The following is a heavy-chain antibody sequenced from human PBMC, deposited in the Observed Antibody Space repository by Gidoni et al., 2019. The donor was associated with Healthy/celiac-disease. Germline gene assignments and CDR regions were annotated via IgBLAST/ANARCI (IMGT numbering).Heavy chain of an antibody. V-gene: IGHV5-51*03. Sequence: EVQLVQSGAEVKKPGESLKISGKGSGYSFTSYWTGWVRQMPGKGLEWMGIIYPGDSDTRYSPSFQGQVTISADKSISTAYLQWSSLKASDTAMYCCASQAGYCSSTSCYEYYMDVWGKGTTVTVSS. J-gene: IGHJ6*03. CDR3: ASQAGYCSSTSCYEYYMDV. CDR2: IYPGDSDT. D-gene: IGHD2-2*03. CDR1: GYSFTSYW.